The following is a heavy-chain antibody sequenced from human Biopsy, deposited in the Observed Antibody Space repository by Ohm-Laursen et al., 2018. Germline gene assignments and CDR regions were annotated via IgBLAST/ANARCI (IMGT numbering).Heavy chain of an antibody. V-gene: IGHV1-69*06. CDR1: RGTFSNYG. CDR2: NIPILGTG. Sequence: SVKVSCKAPRGTFSNYGVNWVRQAPGQGLEWLGGNIPILGTGNYAQKFQDRVTVAADTSTSTATMELRSLRSDDTAVYYCATKLTGYFHHWGQRTLVIVSS. D-gene: IGHD3-9*01. J-gene: IGHJ1*01. CDR3: ATKLTGYFHH.